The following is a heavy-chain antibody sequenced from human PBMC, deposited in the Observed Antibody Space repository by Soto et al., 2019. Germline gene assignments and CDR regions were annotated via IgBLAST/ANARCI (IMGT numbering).Heavy chain of an antibody. J-gene: IGHJ4*02. CDR2: INPNSGGT. Sequence: ASVKVSCKASGYTFTVYYMHWVRQAPGQGLEWMGWINPNSGGTNYAQKFQGWVTMTRDTSISTAYMELSRLRSDDTAVYYCAREMYYSSGLPQGFDYWGQGTLVTVSS. CDR1: GYTFTVYY. V-gene: IGHV1-2*04. CDR3: AREMYYSSGLPQGFDY. D-gene: IGHD6-19*01.